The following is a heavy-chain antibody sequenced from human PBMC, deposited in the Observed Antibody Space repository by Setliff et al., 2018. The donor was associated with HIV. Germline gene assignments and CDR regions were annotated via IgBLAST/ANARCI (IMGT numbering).Heavy chain of an antibody. CDR3: ARDPHYFDTSGHYSWFYFDY. J-gene: IGHJ4*02. CDR2: IYHSGST. CDR1: GGYISSSNW. V-gene: IGHV4-4*02. D-gene: IGHD3-22*01. Sequence: SETLSLTCAVSGGYISSSNWWSWVRQPPGKGLEWIGEIYHSGSTKYNPSLKSRVTISVDKSKNQFSLKLTSVTAADTAVYFCARDPHYFDTSGHYSWFYFDYWGQGTMVTVSS.